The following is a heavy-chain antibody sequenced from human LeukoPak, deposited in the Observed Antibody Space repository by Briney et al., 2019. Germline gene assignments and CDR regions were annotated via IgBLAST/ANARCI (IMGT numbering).Heavy chain of an antibody. CDR2: IRPGGSAV. D-gene: IGHD3/OR15-3a*01. CDR3: ARFGLPYSIDL. Sequence: PGGSLRLSCIASGFTFNQHSMSWVRQAPVKGLEWVASIRPGGSAVFYVDSVKGRFTFSRDNAKKSLDLQMNSLRAEDTAVYYCARFGLPYSIDLWGQGTMVTVSS. CDR1: GFTFNQHS. V-gene: IGHV3-7*01. J-gene: IGHJ6*02.